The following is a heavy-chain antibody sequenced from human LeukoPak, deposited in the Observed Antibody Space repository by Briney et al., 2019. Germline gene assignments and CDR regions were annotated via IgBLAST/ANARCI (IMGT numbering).Heavy chain of an antibody. CDR2: IYTSGST. J-gene: IGHJ4*02. CDR3: ARDRALWYDYGILDY. Sequence: SETLSLTCTVSGGSISSYYWSWIRQPAGKGLEWIGRIYTSGSTNYNPSLESRVTMSVDTSKNQFSLKLSSVTAADTAVYYCARDRALWYDYGILDYWGQGTLVTVSS. CDR1: GGSISSYY. D-gene: IGHD4-17*01. V-gene: IGHV4-4*07.